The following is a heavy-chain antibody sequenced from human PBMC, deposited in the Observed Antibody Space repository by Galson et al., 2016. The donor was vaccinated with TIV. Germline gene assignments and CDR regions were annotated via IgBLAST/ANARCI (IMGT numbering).Heavy chain of an antibody. V-gene: IGHV3-30-3*01. CDR3: ARTLPVYSYGDIDVSDI. CDR1: GFAFSRYS. CDR2: ISYDGSNK. J-gene: IGHJ3*02. Sequence: SLRLSCAASGFAFSRYSIHWVRQAPGKGLEWLAVISYDGSNKYYADSVKGRFTISRDNSKNTLYLQMNSLGPEDTAIYYCARTLPVYSYGDIDVSDIWGQGTMVTVSS. D-gene: IGHD3-16*01.